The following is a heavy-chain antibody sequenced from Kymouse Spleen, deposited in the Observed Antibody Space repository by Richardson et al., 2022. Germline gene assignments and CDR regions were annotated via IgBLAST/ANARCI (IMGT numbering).Heavy chain of an antibody. Sequence: EVQLVESGGGLVQPGGSLKLSCAASGFTFSGSAMHWVRQASGKGLEWVGRIRSKANSYATAYAASVKGRFTISRDDSKNTAYLQMNSLKTEDTAVYYCTYYYGSGSYYNNYYYGMDVWGQGTTVTVSS. CDR3: TYYYGSGSYYNNYYYGMDV. CDR1: GFTFSGSA. CDR2: IRSKANSYAT. D-gene: IGHD3-10*01. J-gene: IGHJ6*02. V-gene: IGHV3-73*02.